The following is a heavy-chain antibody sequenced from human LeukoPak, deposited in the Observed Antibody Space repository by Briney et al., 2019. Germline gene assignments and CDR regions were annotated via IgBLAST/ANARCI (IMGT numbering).Heavy chain of an antibody. J-gene: IGHJ4*02. V-gene: IGHV4-34*01. CDR2: INHRGST. D-gene: IGHD2-2*02. CDR1: GGSFSGYY. Sequence: PSETLSLTCAVYGGSFSGYYWSWIRQPPGRGLEWIGEINHRGSTNYNPSLKSRVIVSVDTSKNQFSLKLSSVTAADTAVYYCARRRGYCSSTSCYKLYGSGSRPFDYWGQGTLVTASS. CDR3: ARRRGYCSSTSCYKLYGSGSRPFDY.